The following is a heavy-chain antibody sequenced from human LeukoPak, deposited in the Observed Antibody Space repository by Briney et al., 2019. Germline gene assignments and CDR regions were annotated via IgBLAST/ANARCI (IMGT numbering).Heavy chain of an antibody. D-gene: IGHD1-26*01. J-gene: IGHJ4*02. CDR3: ARRGVFSGSYLGFDY. CDR1: GGSFSGYY. V-gene: IGHV4-34*01. CDR2: INHSGST. Sequence: KPSETLSLTCAVYGGSFSGYYWSWIRQPPGKGLEWIGEINHSGSTNYNPSLKSRVTISVDTSKNQFSLKLSSVTAADTAVYYCARRGVFSGSYLGFDYWGQGTLVTVSS.